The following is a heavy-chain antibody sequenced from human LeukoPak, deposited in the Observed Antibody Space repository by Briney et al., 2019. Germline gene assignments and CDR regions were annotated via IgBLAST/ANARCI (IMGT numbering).Heavy chain of an antibody. CDR1: GYTFTTYD. CDR3: ARGRGSGHKENWFDP. V-gene: IGHV1-8*01. CDR2: MNPNSGNT. J-gene: IGHJ5*02. Sequence: ASVKVSCKASGYTFTTYDINWVRQATGQGLEWMGWMNPNSGNTVYTQKFQGRVTMTRNTSISTAYRELSSLRSEDTAVYYCARGRGSGHKENWFDPWGQGTLVTVSS. D-gene: IGHD6-19*01.